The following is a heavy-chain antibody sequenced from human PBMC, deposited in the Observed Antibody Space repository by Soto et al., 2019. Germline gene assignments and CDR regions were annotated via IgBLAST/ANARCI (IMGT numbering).Heavy chain of an antibody. CDR3: ARDLAVVTDYYGMDV. CDR2: IYYSGST. D-gene: IGHD2-15*01. J-gene: IGHJ6*02. V-gene: IGHV4-59*01. Sequence: KSSETLSLTCTVAGGSISRYYWSWIRQPPGKGLEWIGYIYYSGSTNYNPSLKSRVSISVDTSKNQFSLKLSSVTAADTAVYYCARDLAVVTDYYGMDVWGQGTTVTVSS. CDR1: GGSISRYY.